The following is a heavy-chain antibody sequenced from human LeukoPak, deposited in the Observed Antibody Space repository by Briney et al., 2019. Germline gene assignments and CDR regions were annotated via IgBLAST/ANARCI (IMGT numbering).Heavy chain of an antibody. CDR3: ARDRPGEDAFDI. V-gene: IGHV4-59*12. Sequence: SETLSLTCTVSGGSISSYYWSWIRQPPGKGLEWIGYIYYSGSTNYNPSLKSRVTISVDTSKNQFSLKLSSVTAADTAVYYCARDRPGEDAFDIWGQGTMVTVSS. CDR2: IYYSGST. CDR1: GGSISSYY. J-gene: IGHJ3*02.